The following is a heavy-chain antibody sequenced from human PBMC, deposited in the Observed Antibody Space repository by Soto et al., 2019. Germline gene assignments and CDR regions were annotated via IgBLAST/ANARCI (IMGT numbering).Heavy chain of an antibody. CDR3: ARGHSGYDPLGWFDP. CDR2: IIPIFGTA. CDR1: GGTFSSYA. Sequence: QVQLVQSGAEVKKPGSSVKVSCKASGGTFSSYAISWVRQAPGQGLEWMGGIIPIFGTANYAQKFQGRVTIXXEXSXSTAYMELSSLRSEDTAVYYCARGHSGYDPLGWFDPWGQGTLVTVSS. J-gene: IGHJ5*02. V-gene: IGHV1-69*05. D-gene: IGHD5-12*01.